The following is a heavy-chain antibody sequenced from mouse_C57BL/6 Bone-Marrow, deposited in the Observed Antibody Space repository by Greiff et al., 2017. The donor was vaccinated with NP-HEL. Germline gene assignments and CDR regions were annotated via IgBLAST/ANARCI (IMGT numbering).Heavy chain of an antibody. D-gene: IGHD4-1*01. Sequence: VQLQQSGAELVKPGASVKVSCKASGYTFTNYWMHWVKQRPGQGLEWIGRIHPSDSDPTYNQKFKGKATLPVDKSSSTAYMQRSSLTSDDSAVYYCAIERDGTWDFYWYFEVWGTGTTVTVSS. CDR3: AIERDGTWDFYWYFEV. J-gene: IGHJ1*03. CDR2: IHPSDSDP. V-gene: IGHV1-74*01. CDR1: GYTFTNYW.